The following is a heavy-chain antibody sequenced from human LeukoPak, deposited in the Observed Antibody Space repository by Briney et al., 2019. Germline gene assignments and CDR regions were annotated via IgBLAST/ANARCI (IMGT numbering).Heavy chain of an antibody. D-gene: IGHD1-14*01. CDR2: ISSDGSRT. V-gene: IGHV3-43*02. CDR1: GFTFDDYG. J-gene: IGHJ4*02. CDR3: AKDYNLNDFDY. Sequence: GGSLRLSCVASGFTFDDYGMHWVRQAPGKGLEWVAFISSDGSRTDYVDSARGRFTISRDDHKKSLFLQMNSLRTEDTASYFCAKDYNLNDFDYWGQETLVAVSS.